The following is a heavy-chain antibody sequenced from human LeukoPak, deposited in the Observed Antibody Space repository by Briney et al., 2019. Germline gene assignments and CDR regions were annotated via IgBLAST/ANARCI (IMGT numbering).Heavy chain of an antibody. D-gene: IGHD6-13*01. V-gene: IGHV3-23*01. CDR1: GFTFSSYA. CDR3: ARDLMIAAAGTSYYGMDV. CDR2: ISGTNDNT. J-gene: IGHJ6*02. Sequence: GGSLRLSCAAYGFTFSSYAMSWVRQAPGKGLEWVSSISGTNDNTYYADSVKDRFTISRDNSKNTLYLQMNSLRAEDTAVYYCARDLMIAAAGTSYYGMDVWGQGTTVTVSS.